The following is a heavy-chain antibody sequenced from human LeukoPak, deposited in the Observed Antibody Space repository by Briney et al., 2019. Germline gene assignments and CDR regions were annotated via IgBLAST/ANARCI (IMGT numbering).Heavy chain of an antibody. D-gene: IGHD5-18*01. CDR2: INPSGGST. CDR3: ARGKTVDTAMVN. J-gene: IGHJ4*02. CDR1: GYTVTSYY. V-gene: IGHV1-46*01. Sequence: GASVNVSCKASGYTVTSYYMHWVRQAPGLALEWIGIINPSGGSTSYAQKFQGRVTMTRDTSTSTVYMELSSLRSEDTVVYYCARGKTVDTAMVNWGQGTLVTVSS.